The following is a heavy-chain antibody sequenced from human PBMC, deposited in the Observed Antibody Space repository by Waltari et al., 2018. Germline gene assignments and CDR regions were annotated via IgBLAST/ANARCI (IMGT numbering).Heavy chain of an antibody. CDR2: IYHSGST. D-gene: IGHD4-17*01. J-gene: IGHJ6*02. Sequence: QVQLQESGPGLVKPSQTLSLTCTVSGGSISSGGYYWSWIRKHPGKGLEWIGYIYHSGSTYYNPSLKSRVTISVDRSKNQFSLKLSSVTAADTAVYYCARAAVTRIPLYYYYGMDVWGQGTTVTVSS. CDR3: ARAAVTRIPLYYYYGMDV. V-gene: IGHV4-31*03. CDR1: GGSISSGGYY.